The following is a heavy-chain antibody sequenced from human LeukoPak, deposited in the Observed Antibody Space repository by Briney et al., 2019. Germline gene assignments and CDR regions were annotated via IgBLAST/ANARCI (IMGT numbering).Heavy chain of an antibody. CDR2: IIPIFGTA. D-gene: IGHD6-13*01. CDR1: GYTFTSYY. Sequence: SVKVSCKASGYTFTSYYMHWVRQAPGQGLEWMGGIIPIFGTANYAQKFQGRVTITTDESTSTAYMELSSLRSEDTAVYYCARDHGSSWLRYYMDVWGKGTTVTVSS. V-gene: IGHV1-69*05. J-gene: IGHJ6*03. CDR3: ARDHGSSWLRYYMDV.